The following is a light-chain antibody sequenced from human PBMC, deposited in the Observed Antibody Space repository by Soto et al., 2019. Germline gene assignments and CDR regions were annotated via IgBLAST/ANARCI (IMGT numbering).Light chain of an antibody. V-gene: IGLV2-14*01. CDR2: EVN. CDR1: RSDIDAYDY. J-gene: IGLJ1*01. Sequence: QSALTQPASLSGTPGQSITISCTGTRSDIDAYDYVSWFQQHPGKAPKLMISEVNNRPSGVSNRFAGSSSGNTAYLTISGLQVEGEAEDFCSSFTKTRAHGFGTGTKLTV. CDR3: SSFTKTRAHG.